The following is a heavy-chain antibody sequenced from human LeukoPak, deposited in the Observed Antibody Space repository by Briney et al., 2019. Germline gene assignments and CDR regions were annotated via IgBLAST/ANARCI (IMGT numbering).Heavy chain of an antibody. CDR1: GFTFSSYA. Sequence: GGSLRLSCAASGFTFSSYAMSWVRQAPGKGLGWVAVISSDGSHKYWADSVKGRFTISRDNSKNTVYLQMNSLRAEDTAVYYCAKGSIDWYYFDYWGQGTLVTVSS. D-gene: IGHD3-9*01. CDR2: ISSDGSHK. CDR3: AKGSIDWYYFDY. J-gene: IGHJ4*02. V-gene: IGHV3-30*18.